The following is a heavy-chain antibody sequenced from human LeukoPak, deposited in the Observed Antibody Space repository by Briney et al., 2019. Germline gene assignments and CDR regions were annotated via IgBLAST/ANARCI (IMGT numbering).Heavy chain of an antibody. V-gene: IGHV1-18*01. CDR2: INAYNGNT. J-gene: IGHJ6*02. Sequence: GASVTVSCKASGYTFTSYGISWVRQAPGQGLEWMGWINAYNGNTNYAQKLQGRVTMTTDTFTSTAYMELRSLRSDDTAVYYCARKEDDILLPDVWGQGTTVTVSS. CDR1: GYTFTSYG. D-gene: IGHD3-9*01. CDR3: ARKEDDILLPDV.